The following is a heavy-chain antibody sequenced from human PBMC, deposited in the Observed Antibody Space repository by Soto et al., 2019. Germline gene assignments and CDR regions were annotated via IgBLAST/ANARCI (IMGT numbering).Heavy chain of an antibody. CDR2: VQDSGKT. Sequence: QVQLQESGPGLVKPSETLSLTCTISGGSIGTYWWSWVRQPPGKGLEWIGEVQDSGKTNYNPSLKNRVTISVDNSNNQFSLNLSSVTAADTAVYYCARNRAYSQGDWGQGTLVTVSS. V-gene: IGHV4-4*02. J-gene: IGHJ4*02. D-gene: IGHD5-18*01. CDR3: ARNRAYSQGD. CDR1: GGSIGTYW.